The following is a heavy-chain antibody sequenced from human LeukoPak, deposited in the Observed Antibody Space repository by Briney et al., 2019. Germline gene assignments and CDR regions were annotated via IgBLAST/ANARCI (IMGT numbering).Heavy chain of an antibody. J-gene: IGHJ5*01. CDR3: ARDHDTTGYYHSFDS. CDR1: GFTFSTYP. V-gene: IGHV3-30*04. Sequence: GGSLRLSCEASGFTFSTYPMHWVRQAPDKGLEWVAMISYHGSNEYYADSVKGRFTISRDNSKNTLYLQMNNPRVEDTAIYYCARDHDTTGYYHSFDSWGQGTLVTVSS. D-gene: IGHD3-9*01. CDR2: ISYHGSNE.